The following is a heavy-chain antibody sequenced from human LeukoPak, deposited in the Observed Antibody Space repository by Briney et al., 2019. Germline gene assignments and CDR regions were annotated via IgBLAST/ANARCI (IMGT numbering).Heavy chain of an antibody. D-gene: IGHD4-23*01. CDR1: GYTFPSYW. CDR3: ARDVSLSVVTSLFDS. CDR2: IYPGDSDT. Sequence: GESLKISCKGSGYTFPSYWIGWVRQTPGKGLEWMGIIYPGDSDTRYSPTFQGQVTISADKSISTAYLQWGSLKASDTAMYYCARDVSLSVVTSLFDSWGQGTPVTVSS. V-gene: IGHV5-51*01. J-gene: IGHJ4*02.